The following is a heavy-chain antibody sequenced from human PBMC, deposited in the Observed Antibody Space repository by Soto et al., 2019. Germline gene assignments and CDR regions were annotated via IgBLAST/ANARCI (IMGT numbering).Heavy chain of an antibody. D-gene: IGHD1-26*01. V-gene: IGHV5-51*01. Sequence: PGESLKISCKGSGYSFAIYWIGWVRQMPGKGLEWMGIIYPGDSDTRYSPSFQGQVTISVDESISTAYLQWSSLKASDTAMYYCARPIVADTTDPNYFDYWGQGTLVTVSS. CDR2: IYPGDSDT. CDR1: GYSFAIYW. CDR3: ARPIVADTTDPNYFDY. J-gene: IGHJ4*02.